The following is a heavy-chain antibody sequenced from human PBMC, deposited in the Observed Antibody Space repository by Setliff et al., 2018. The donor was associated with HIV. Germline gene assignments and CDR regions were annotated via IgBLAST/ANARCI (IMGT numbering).Heavy chain of an antibody. Sequence: PSETLSLTCAVYGGSFSGYSWTWVRQAPGKGLEWIGEINHSGSISYNPSLKSRVTMSVDTSKKQFSLKLRSVTAADTAVYYCAREQREVSTYYFDYWAQGSLVTVSS. CDR3: AREQREVSTYYFDY. CDR2: INHSGSI. CDR1: GGSFSGYS. D-gene: IGHD5-18*01. J-gene: IGHJ4*02. V-gene: IGHV4-34*10.